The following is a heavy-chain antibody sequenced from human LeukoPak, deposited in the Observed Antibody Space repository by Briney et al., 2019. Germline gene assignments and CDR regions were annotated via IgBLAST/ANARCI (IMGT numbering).Heavy chain of an antibody. CDR3: ARDSRLHTTADAFDI. Sequence: PGGSLRLSCAASGFTFSSFGMHWVRQAPGKGLEWVSCMRSGSSNIYYADSVKGRFTISRDNAKNSLYLQMNSLIAEDTAVYYCARDSRLHTTADAFDIWGQGTMVTVSS. CDR1: GFTFSSFG. CDR2: MRSGSSNI. V-gene: IGHV3-21*06. D-gene: IGHD2-21*02. J-gene: IGHJ3*02.